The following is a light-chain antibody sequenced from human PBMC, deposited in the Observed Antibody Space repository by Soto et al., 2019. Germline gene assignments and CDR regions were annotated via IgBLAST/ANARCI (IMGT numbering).Light chain of an antibody. J-gene: IGKJ2*03. V-gene: IGKV1-39*01. CDR1: QSINPY. CDR3: HLTYSSSANS. CDR2: DAS. Sequence: DIQRTQSPSSLSASVGDRVTITCRASQSINPYLNWYQQRPGKAPKLLIYDASNLHSGVPSRCTAVGSGADVTLPITGLQPGDFATYYCHLTYSSSANSFGPGTKVQL.